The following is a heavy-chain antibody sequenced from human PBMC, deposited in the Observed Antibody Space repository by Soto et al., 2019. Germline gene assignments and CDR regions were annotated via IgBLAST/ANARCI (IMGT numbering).Heavy chain of an antibody. J-gene: IGHJ4*02. CDR2: IIPIFGTA. Sequence: QVQLVQSGAEVKKPGSSVKVSCKASGGTFSSYAISWVRQAPGQGLEWMGGIIPIFGTANYAQKFQGRVTITADESTSTAYIELSSLRSEDTAVYYCARVRCSGGSCYWPFDYWGQGTLVTVSS. D-gene: IGHD2-15*01. CDR3: ARVRCSGGSCYWPFDY. CDR1: GGTFSSYA. V-gene: IGHV1-69*01.